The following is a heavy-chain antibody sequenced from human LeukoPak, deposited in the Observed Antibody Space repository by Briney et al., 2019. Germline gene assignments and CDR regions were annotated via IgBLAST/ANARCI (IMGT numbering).Heavy chain of an antibody. V-gene: IGHV1-2*02. J-gene: IGHJ4*02. CDR3: ARVVVGSGSYYNDN. CDR2: INPNSGGT. CDR1: GYTFTGYY. Sequence: ASVKVSCKASGYTFTGYYMHWVRQAPGQGLELMGWINPNSGGTNYAQKFQGRVTMTRATSISTAYMELSRLRSDDTAVYYCARVVVGSGSYYNDNWGQGTLVTVSS. D-gene: IGHD3-10*01.